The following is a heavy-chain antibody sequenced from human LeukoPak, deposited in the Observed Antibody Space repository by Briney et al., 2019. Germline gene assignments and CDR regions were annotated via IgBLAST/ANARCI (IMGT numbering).Heavy chain of an antibody. CDR1: GYSISSGYY. J-gene: IGHJ5*02. V-gene: IGHV4-38-2*02. CDR3: APNWFPP. Sequence: SETLSLTCTGSGYSISSGYYWGWIRQPPGKGLEWIGSIDHSESTDYNPSLKIRVTISVDTCKTQFSLKLSSVPAADTAVYYCAPNWFPPWGQGTLVTVSS. CDR2: IDHSEST.